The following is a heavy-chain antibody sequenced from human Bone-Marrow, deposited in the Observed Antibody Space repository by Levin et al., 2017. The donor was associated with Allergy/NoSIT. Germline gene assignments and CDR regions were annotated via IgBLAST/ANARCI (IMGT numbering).Heavy chain of an antibody. CDR2: IYYSGST. D-gene: IGHD2-2*01. CDR3: ARDIVVDYGMDV. CDR1: GGSISSGDYY. Sequence: SQTLSLTCTVSGGSISSGDYYWSWIRQPPGKGLEWIGYIYYSGSTYYNPSLKSRVTISVDTSKNQFSLKLSSVTAADTAVYYCARDIVVDYGMDVWGQGTTVTVSS. J-gene: IGHJ6*02. V-gene: IGHV4-30-4*01.